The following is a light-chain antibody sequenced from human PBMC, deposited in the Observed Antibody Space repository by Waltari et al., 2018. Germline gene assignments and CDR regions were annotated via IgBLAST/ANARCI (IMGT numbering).Light chain of an antibody. CDR3: QQYYTTPWT. CDR2: AAS. V-gene: IGKV1-27*01. CDR1: QGINKE. J-gene: IGKJ1*01. Sequence: DIQMTHPPSSLSASVGDRVTVTCRASQGINKELTWYQQKPGKAPTLLIFAASTLQTGVSSRFSGSGSGTDFALIISSLQPEDVATYYCQQYYTTPWTFGQGTKVEIK.